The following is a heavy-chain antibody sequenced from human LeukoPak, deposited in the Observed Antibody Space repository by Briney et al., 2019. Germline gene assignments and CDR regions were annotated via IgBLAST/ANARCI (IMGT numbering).Heavy chain of an antibody. Sequence: GGSLRLSCAASGFTFSSYAMSWVRQAPGKGLEWVSAISGSGDSTYYADSVKGRFTISRDNSKNTLYLQMNSLRAEDTAVYFCAKALSGYSYGGGFDYWGQGTLVTVSS. CDR1: GFTFSSYA. CDR2: ISGSGDST. D-gene: IGHD5-18*01. CDR3: AKALSGYSYGGGFDY. V-gene: IGHV3-23*01. J-gene: IGHJ4*02.